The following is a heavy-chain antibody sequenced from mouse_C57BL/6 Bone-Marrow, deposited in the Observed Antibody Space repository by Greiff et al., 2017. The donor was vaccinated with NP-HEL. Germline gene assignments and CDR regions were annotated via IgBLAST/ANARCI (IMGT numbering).Heavy chain of an antibody. CDR1: GFTFTDYY. D-gene: IGHD1-1*01. V-gene: IGHV7-3*01. Sequence: EVQRVESGGGLVQPGGSLSLSCAASGFTFTDYYMSWVRQPPGKALEWLGFIRNKANGYTTEYSASVKGRFTISRDYSQSILYLQMNALEAEDSATYSCARTGTTTSPYYFDYWGQGTTLTVSS. CDR3: ARTGTTTSPYYFDY. CDR2: IRNKANGYTT. J-gene: IGHJ2*01.